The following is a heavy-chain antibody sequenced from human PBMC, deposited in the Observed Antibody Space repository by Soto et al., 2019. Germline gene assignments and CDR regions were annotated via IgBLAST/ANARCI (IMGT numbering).Heavy chain of an antibody. CDR1: GFRFGDYA. Sequence: GGSLRLSCAGSGFRFGDYAIGWVRQAPGKGLEWVSFISDGGRSTYYTDSVKGRFTISRDNSKNTVYLQLQGLRAEDTAIYFCERTFDFWDRYSTFDHWGQGTLATVYS. D-gene: IGHD2-21*01. CDR3: ERTFDFWDRYSTFDH. J-gene: IGHJ4*02. CDR2: ISDGGRST. V-gene: IGHV3-23*01.